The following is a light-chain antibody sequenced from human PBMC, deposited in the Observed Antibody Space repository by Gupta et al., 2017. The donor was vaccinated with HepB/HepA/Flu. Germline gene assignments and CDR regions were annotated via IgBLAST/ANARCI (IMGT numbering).Light chain of an antibody. CDR1: QSVSDSY. CDR2: GAS. V-gene: IGKV3-20*01. CDR3: QQYGASPET. J-gene: IGKJ1*01. Sequence: EIVFTQSPGTLSLSPGERATLACRASQSVSDSYLAWYQHKPGQAPRLLIYGASSRATAIPDRFSGSGSGTDFTLTISRLEPEDFAVYYCQQYGASPETFGQGTKVEIK.